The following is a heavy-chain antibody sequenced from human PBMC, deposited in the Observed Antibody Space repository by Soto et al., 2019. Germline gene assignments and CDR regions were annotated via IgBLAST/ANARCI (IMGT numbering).Heavy chain of an antibody. CDR1: GGSISSYY. V-gene: IGHV4-59*01. J-gene: IGHJ6*03. CDR3: ARELELLSGYYYYMDV. CDR2: IYYSGST. Sequence: SETLSLTYTVSGGSISSYYWSWIRQPPGKGLEWIGYIYYSGSTNYNPSLKSRVTISVDTSKNQFSLKLSSVTAADTAVYYCARELELLSGYYYYMDVWGKGTTVTVSS. D-gene: IGHD1-7*01.